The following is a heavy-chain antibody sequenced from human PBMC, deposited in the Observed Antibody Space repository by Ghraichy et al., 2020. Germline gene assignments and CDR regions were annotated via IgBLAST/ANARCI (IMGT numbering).Heavy chain of an antibody. V-gene: IGHV4-61*02. CDR3: AREGFRGSSWYDVYYYGMDV. D-gene: IGHD6-13*01. Sequence: SETLSLTCTVSGGSISSGSYYWSWIRQPAGKGLEWIGRIYTSGSTNYNSSLKSRVTISVDTSKNQFSLKLSSVTAADTAVYYCAREGFRGSSWYDVYYYGMDVWGQGTTVTVSS. CDR1: GGSISSGSYY. J-gene: IGHJ6*02. CDR2: IYTSGST.